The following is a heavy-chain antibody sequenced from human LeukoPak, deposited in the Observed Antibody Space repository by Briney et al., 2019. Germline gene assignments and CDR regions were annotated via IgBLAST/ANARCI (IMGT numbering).Heavy chain of an antibody. J-gene: IGHJ4*02. Sequence: PGGSLRLSCAASRFTFSSYGMHWVRQAPGKGLERVAFIRYDGSNKYYADSVKGRFTISRDNSKNTLYLQMNSLRAEDTAVYYCAKDTGIAVAGFDYWGQGTLVTVSS. CDR2: IRYDGSNK. CDR3: AKDTGIAVAGFDY. CDR1: RFTFSSYG. D-gene: IGHD6-19*01. V-gene: IGHV3-30*02.